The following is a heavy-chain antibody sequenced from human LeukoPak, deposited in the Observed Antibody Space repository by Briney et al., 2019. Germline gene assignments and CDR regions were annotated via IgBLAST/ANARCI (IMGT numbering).Heavy chain of an antibody. D-gene: IGHD2-15*01. CDR3: ARGGLFKYFFDY. J-gene: IGHJ4*02. V-gene: IGHV3-74*01. CDR2: INTDESKI. CDR1: GFTFSSHW. Sequence: PGGSLRLSCAASGFTFSSHWMHWVRQTPGKGLVWVSRINTDESKINHADSVKGRFTISGDNAKNMLYLQMNSLRAEDTAVYYCARGGLFKYFFDYWGQGTPVTVSS.